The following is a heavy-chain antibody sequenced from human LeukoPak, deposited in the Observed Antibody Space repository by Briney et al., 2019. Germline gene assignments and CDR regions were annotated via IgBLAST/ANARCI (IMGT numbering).Heavy chain of an antibody. Sequence: LSLTCAVSGGSISSGGYSWSWVRQAPGKGLEWVSAISGSGGSTYYADSVKGRFTISRDNSKNTLYLQMNSLRAEDTAVYYCAKLITYDFWSGHDYWGQGTLVTVSS. J-gene: IGHJ4*02. V-gene: IGHV3-23*01. CDR1: GGSISSGGYS. CDR3: AKLITYDFWSGHDY. CDR2: ISGSGGST. D-gene: IGHD3-3*01.